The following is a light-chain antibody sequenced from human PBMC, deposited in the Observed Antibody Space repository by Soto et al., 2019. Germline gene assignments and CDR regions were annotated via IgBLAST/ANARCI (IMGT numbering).Light chain of an antibody. Sequence: DIVMTQTPLSLSVTPGQPASISCKSSQSPIYSDGKTYLYWYLQKAGQPPQLLIYEVSKRFSGVPDRFSGSGSGTDFTLRISRVEAEDVGEYYCMQSKQLPISFGGGTKVEIK. CDR2: EVS. CDR3: MQSKQLPIS. V-gene: IGKV2D-29*01. CDR1: QSPIYSDGKTY. J-gene: IGKJ4*01.